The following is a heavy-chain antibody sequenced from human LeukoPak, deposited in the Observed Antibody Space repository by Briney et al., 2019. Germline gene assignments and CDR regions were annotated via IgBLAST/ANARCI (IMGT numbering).Heavy chain of an antibody. CDR3: ARHRPEGSPWPPDYYYYMDV. D-gene: IGHD1-26*01. J-gene: IGHJ6*03. V-gene: IGHV1-69*05. CDR2: IIPIFGTA. Sequence: GSSVKVSCKASGGTFSSYAISWVRQAPGQGLEWMGRIIPIFGTANYAQKFQGRVTITTDESTSTAYMELSSLRSEDTAVYYCARHRPEGSPWPPDYYYYMDVWGKGTTVTVSS. CDR1: GGTFSSYA.